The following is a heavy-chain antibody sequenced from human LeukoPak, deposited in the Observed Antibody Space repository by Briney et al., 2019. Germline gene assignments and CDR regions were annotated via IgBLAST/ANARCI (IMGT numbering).Heavy chain of an antibody. D-gene: IGHD4-23*01. CDR3: AREVLYGGDHNWFDP. CDR2: INPNSGGT. J-gene: IGHJ5*02. CDR1: AYTFTGYY. V-gene: IGHV1-2*06. Sequence: GASVKLSCKASAYTFTGYYMHWVRQAPGQGLEWMGRINPNSGGTNYAQKFQGRVTMTRDTSISTAYMELSRLRSDDTAVYYCAREVLYGGDHNWFDPWGQGSLVTVPS.